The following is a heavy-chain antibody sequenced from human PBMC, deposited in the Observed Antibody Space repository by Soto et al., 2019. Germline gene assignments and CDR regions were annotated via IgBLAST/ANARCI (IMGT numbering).Heavy chain of an antibody. CDR3: SSLMVYAIFDY. CDR1: GFTFSSYG. V-gene: IGHV3-30*03. D-gene: IGHD2-8*01. CDR2: ISYDGSNK. J-gene: IGHJ4*02. Sequence: GGSLRLSCAASGFTFSSYGMHWVRQAPGKGLEWVAVISYDGSNKYYADSVKGRFTISRDNSKNTLYLQMNSLRAEDTAVYYCSSLMVYAIFDYRGQGTLVTGSS.